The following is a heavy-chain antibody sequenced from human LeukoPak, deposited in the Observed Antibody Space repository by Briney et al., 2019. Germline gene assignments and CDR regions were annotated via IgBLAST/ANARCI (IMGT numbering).Heavy chain of an antibody. Sequence: SETLSLTCTVSGGSISSSSYYWGWIRQPPGKGLEWIGSIYYSGSTYYNPSLKSRVTISVDTSKNQFSLKLSSVTAADTAVYYCASPLGSDAFDIWGQETIVTVSS. V-gene: IGHV4-39*01. D-gene: IGHD2-2*03. CDR2: IYYSGST. CDR1: GGSISSSSYY. J-gene: IGHJ3*02. CDR3: ASPLGSDAFDI.